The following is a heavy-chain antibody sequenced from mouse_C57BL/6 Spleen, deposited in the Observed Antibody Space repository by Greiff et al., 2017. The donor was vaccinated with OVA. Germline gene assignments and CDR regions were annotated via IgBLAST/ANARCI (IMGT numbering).Heavy chain of an antibody. Sequence: VQLQESGAELVRPGASVTLSCKASGYTFTDYEMHWVKQTPVHGLEWIGAIDPETGGTAYNQKFKGKAILTADKSSSTAYMELRSLTSEDSAVYYCTLTVTSYFDYWGQGTTLTVSS. CDR1: GYTFTDYE. V-gene: IGHV1-15*01. J-gene: IGHJ2*01. CDR3: TLTVTSYFDY. D-gene: IGHD4-1*01. CDR2: IDPETGGT.